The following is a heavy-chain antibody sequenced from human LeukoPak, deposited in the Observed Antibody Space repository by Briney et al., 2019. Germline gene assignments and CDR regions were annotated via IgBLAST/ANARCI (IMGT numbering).Heavy chain of an antibody. CDR3: ATEYSYAFDI. CDR2: IWYDGSNK. CDR1: GFTFSSYG. J-gene: IGHJ3*02. Sequence: GRPLRLSCAASGFTFSSYGMHWVRQAPGKGLEWVAVIWYDGSNKYYADSVKGRFTISRDNSKNTLYLQMNSLRAEDTAVYYCATEYSYAFDIWGQGTMVTVSS. V-gene: IGHV3-33*01. D-gene: IGHD5-18*01.